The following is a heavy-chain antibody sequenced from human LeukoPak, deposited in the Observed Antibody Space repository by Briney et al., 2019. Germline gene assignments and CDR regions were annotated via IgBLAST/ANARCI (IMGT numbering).Heavy chain of an antibody. CDR2: GSESGGT. Sequence: SETLSLTCAVYGGSLNGHYWSWIRQPPGKGLEWLGEGSESGGTKFNPSLKSRVTIAADTSKNQFSLRLKSVIAADTAVYYCAKNGQSVSFGPWGQGTLVTVSS. V-gene: IGHV4-34*01. CDR1: GGSLNGHY. D-gene: IGHD5/OR15-5a*01. J-gene: IGHJ5*02. CDR3: AKNGQSVSFGP.